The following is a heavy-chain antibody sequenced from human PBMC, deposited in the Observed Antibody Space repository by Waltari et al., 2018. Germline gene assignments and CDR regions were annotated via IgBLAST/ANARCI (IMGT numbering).Heavy chain of an antibody. J-gene: IGHJ1*01. CDR2: ISWNRGGI. D-gene: IGHD3-10*01. Sequence: EVQLVESGGGLAQPGRSLRLSCVASGFTFDDYAMHWVRQRPGKGLEWVSGISWNRGGIGDADSTRGRFTISRDNAKKSLYLQMQSLRPDDTARYYCVKGGWGFGELYDQHWGQGTLVTVSS. CDR3: VKGGWGFGELYDQH. CDR1: GFTFDDYA. V-gene: IGHV3-9*01.